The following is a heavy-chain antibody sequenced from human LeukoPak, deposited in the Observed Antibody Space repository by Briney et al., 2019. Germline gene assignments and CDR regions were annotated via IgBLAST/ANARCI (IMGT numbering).Heavy chain of an antibody. CDR1: GYTFTSYY. D-gene: IGHD3-16*01. CDR2: INPSGGST. J-gene: IGHJ3*02. CDR3: ASRDGGGDFDI. Sequence: ASVKVSCKASGYTFTSYYMHWVRQAPGQGLEWMGIINPSGGSTSYAQKFQGRVTMTRDRSTSTVYMELSSLRSEYRAVYDCASRDGGGDFDIWGQGTMVTVSS. V-gene: IGHV1-46*01.